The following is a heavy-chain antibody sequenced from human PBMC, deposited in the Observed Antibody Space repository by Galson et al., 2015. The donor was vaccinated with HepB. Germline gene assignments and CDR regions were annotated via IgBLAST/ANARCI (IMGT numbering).Heavy chain of an antibody. Sequence: SLRLSCAASGFTFSDYWMSWVRQAPGKGLEWVAYIRHGGCDTYYSDPVKGRFTVSRDNAKNSLYLQMNSLRAEDTAVYYCARDGESDLWKYYYYYGFDVWGQGTTVTVSS. CDR2: IRHGGCDT. V-gene: IGHV3-7*05. D-gene: IGHD3-10*01. CDR1: GFTFSDYW. CDR3: ARDGESDLWKYYYYYGFDV. J-gene: IGHJ6*02.